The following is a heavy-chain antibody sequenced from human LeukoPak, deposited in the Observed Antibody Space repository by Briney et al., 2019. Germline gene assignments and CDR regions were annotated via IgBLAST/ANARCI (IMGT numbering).Heavy chain of an antibody. CDR2: ISAYNGNT. D-gene: IGHD5-18*01. J-gene: IGHJ6*02. CDR1: GYTFTSYG. CDR3: ARDDPPRGYSYGYLEGRHYYYYGMDV. V-gene: IGHV1-18*01. Sequence: ASVKVSCKASGYTFTSYGISWVRQAPGQGLEWMGWISAYNGNTNYAQKLQGRVTMTTDTSTSTAYMELRSLRSDDTAVYYCARDDPPRGYSYGYLEGRHYYYYGMDVWGQGTTVTVSS.